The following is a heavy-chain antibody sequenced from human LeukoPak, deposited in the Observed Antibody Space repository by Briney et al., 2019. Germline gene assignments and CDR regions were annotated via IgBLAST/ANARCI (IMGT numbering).Heavy chain of an antibody. CDR1: GGTFSSYA. CDR2: IIPIFGIA. J-gene: IGHJ6*02. CDR3: ATSGYSYGLIGYYYGMDV. V-gene: IGHV1-69*13. D-gene: IGHD5-18*01. Sequence: SVKVSCKASGGTFSSYAISWVRQAPGQGLEWMGGIIPIFGIANYAQKFQGRVTITADESTSTAYMELSSLRSEDTAVYYCATSGYSYGLIGYYYGMDVWGQGTTVTVSS.